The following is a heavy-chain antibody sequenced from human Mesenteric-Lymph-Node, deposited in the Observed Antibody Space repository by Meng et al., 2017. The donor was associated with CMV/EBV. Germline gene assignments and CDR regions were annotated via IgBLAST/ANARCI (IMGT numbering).Heavy chain of an antibody. V-gene: IGHV3-30*04. Sequence: WAASGFNFSRNAMHWFRQAPGKGLEWVAAISKDGNNKYYTDSVKGRFTISRDNSENTLYLQINSLGAEDTAVYFCTKDGGNSDLDPWGQGTLVTVSS. D-gene: IGHD3-3*01. J-gene: IGHJ5*02. CDR3: TKDGGNSDLDP. CDR2: ISKDGNNK. CDR1: GFNFSRNA.